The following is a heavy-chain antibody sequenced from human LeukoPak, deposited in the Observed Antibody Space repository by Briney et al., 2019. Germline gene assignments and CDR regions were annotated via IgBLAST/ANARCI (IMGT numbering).Heavy chain of an antibody. CDR1: GFTFSRYW. CDR3: ARVIRWLPDY. Sequence: PGGSLRLSCAASGFTFSRYWMSWVRQAPGKGLERVANTNQDESEKYFVDSVKGRFTISRDNAKNSLYLQMNSLRAEDTAVYYCARVIRWLPDYWGQGTLVTVSS. J-gene: IGHJ4*02. D-gene: IGHD3-16*01. V-gene: IGHV3-7*05. CDR2: TNQDESEK.